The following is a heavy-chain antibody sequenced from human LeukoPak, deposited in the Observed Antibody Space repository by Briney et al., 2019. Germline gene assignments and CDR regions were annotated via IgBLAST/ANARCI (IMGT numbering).Heavy chain of an antibody. CDR2: IYYSGGT. V-gene: IGHV4-39*02. D-gene: IGHD2-2*01. CDR1: GGSISSTNYY. J-gene: IGHJ4*02. CDR3: ARVPRGYCSSTSCPRGRPLDY. Sequence: PSETLSLTCTVSGGSISSTNYYWGWIRQPPGKGLEWIGSIYYSGGTYYNPSLKSRVTISVDTSKNHFSLKLSSVTAADTAVYYCARVPRGYCSSTSCPRGRPLDYWGQGTLVTVSS.